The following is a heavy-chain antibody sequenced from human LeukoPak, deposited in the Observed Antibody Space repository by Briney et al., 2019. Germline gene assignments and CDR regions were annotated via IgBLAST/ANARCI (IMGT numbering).Heavy chain of an antibody. V-gene: IGHV3-23*01. CDR2: ISGSGGST. CDR1: GFTFDDYA. D-gene: IGHD6-13*01. CDR3: AREGIAAAGTFDY. J-gene: IGHJ4*02. Sequence: GGSLRLSCAASGFTFDDYAMHWVRQAPGKGLEWVSAISGSGGSTYYADSVKGRFTISRDNAKNSLYLQMNSLRAEDTAVYYCAREGIAAAGTFDYWGQGTLVTVSS.